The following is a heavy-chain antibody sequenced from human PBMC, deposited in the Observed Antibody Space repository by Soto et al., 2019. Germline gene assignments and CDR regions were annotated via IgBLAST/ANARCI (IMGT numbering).Heavy chain of an antibody. Sequence: LETMSLTCTVSGGSISSYYWSWIRQPPGKGLEWIGYIYYSGSTNYNPSLKSRVTISVDTSKNQFSLKLSSVTAADTAVYYCARTDYYYDISGYAPDAFDIWGRGTMVTVSS. V-gene: IGHV4-59*01. D-gene: IGHD3-22*01. CDR1: GGSISSYY. CDR2: IYYSGST. CDR3: ARTDYYYDISGYAPDAFDI. J-gene: IGHJ3*02.